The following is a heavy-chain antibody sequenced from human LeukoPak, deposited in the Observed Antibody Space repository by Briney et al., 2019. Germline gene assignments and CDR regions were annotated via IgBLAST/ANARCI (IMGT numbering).Heavy chain of an antibody. CDR2: IYYSGST. J-gene: IGHJ2*01. Sequence: SETLSLTCTVSGGSISSYYWSWIRQPPGKGLEWIGYIYYSGSTNYNPSLKSRVTISVDTSKNQFSLKLSSVTAADTAVYYCARDYDYGDSLFDLWGRGTLVTVSS. CDR1: GGSISSYY. D-gene: IGHD4-17*01. V-gene: IGHV4-59*01. CDR3: ARDYDYGDSLFDL.